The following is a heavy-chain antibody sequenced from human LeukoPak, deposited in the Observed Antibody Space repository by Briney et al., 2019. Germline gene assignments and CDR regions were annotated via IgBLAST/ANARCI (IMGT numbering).Heavy chain of an antibody. J-gene: IGHJ4*02. Sequence: SETLSFTCTVSGGSLSSFYWSWIRQPPGKGLEWMGYIYYSGSTNDSPSLKSRVTISLDTSKNQFSLKLSSVTAADTAVYYCARGRGIALAELDCWGRGTLVTVSS. CDR2: IYYSGST. CDR3: ARGRGIALAELDC. CDR1: GGSLSSFY. V-gene: IGHV4-59*01. D-gene: IGHD6-19*01.